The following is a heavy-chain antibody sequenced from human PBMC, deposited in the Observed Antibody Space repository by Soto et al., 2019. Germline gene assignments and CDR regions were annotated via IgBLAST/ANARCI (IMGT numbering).Heavy chain of an antibody. CDR1: GYSFTSYW. CDR3: GGSGGSGRDYYYGMDV. J-gene: IGHJ6*02. D-gene: IGHD3-16*01. CDR2: IYPGDSDT. V-gene: IGHV5-51*01. Sequence: GESLKISCKGSGYSFTSYWIGWVRQMPGKGLEWMGIIYPGDSDTRYSPSFQGQVTISADKSISTAYLQWSSLKASDTAMYYCGGSGGSGRDYYYGMDVWGQGTTVTVSS.